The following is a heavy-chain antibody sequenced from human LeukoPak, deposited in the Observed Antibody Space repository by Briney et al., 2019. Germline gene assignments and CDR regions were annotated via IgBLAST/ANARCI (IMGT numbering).Heavy chain of an antibody. CDR2: ISYAGSTK. Sequence: PGGSLRLSCAASGFTFRTYDMHWVRQAPGKGLEWVAVISYAGSTKYYTYSVKGRFTVSRDNSKNTLYLQMNSLRAEDTAMYYCAKDTLGEIDYWGQGTLVTVSS. D-gene: IGHD1-26*01. CDR3: AKDTLGEIDY. CDR1: GFTFRTYD. V-gene: IGHV3-30*18. J-gene: IGHJ4*02.